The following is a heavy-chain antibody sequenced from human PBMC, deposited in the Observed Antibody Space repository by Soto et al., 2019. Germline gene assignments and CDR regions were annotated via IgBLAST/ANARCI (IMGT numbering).Heavy chain of an antibody. D-gene: IGHD3-10*01. V-gene: IGHV4-61*05. CDR2: IYYSGST. Sequence: PSETLSLTCTVSGGSISSSSYYWGWIRQPPGKGLEWIGYIYYSGSTNYNPSLKSRVTISVDTSKNQFSLKLSSVTAADTAVYYCARGRGTMVRYYMDVWGKGTTVTVSS. CDR3: ARGRGTMVRYYMDV. CDR1: GGSISSSSYY. J-gene: IGHJ6*03.